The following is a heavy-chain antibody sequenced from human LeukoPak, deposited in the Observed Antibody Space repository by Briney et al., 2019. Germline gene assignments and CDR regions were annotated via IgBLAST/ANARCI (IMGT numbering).Heavy chain of an antibody. Sequence: ASVKVSCKASGYTFIDYYVHWVRQAPGQGLEWMGWISTYNGNTNYAQNLQGRVTMTTDTSTSTAYMELRSLKSDDTAVYYCARDKNWDLEYWGQGTLVTVSS. D-gene: IGHD7-27*01. CDR1: GYTFIDYY. V-gene: IGHV1-18*04. CDR2: ISTYNGNT. J-gene: IGHJ4*02. CDR3: ARDKNWDLEY.